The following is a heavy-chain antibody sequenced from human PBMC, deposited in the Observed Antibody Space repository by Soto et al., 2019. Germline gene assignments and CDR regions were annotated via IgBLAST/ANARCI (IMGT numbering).Heavy chain of an antibody. Sequence: QVQLVQSGAEVKKPGASVKVSCKASGYTFTDYFIHWVRQAPGQGFEWMGWINPKSRGTNYAQKFQGRVTMTRDTSNSTAYMELRGLRSDDTAVYYCARVTLKAGNCFDPWGQGTLVTVSS. CDR2: INPKSRGT. CDR3: ARVTLKAGNCFDP. CDR1: GYTFTDYF. V-gene: IGHV1-2*02. J-gene: IGHJ5*02.